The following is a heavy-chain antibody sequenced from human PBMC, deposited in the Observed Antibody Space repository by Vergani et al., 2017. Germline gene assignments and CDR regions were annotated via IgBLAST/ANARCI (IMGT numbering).Heavy chain of an antibody. J-gene: IGHJ4*02. Sequence: QVQLQESGPGLVKPSETLSLTCTVSGGSISSYYWSWIRQPPGKGLEWIGYIYYSGSTNYNPSLKSRVTISVDTSKNQFSLKLSSVTAADTAVYYCARGPNSWNYGALYYFDYWGQGTLVTVSS. CDR1: GGSISSYY. CDR3: ARGPNSWNYGALYYFDY. CDR2: IYYSGST. D-gene: IGHD1-7*01. V-gene: IGHV4-59*12.